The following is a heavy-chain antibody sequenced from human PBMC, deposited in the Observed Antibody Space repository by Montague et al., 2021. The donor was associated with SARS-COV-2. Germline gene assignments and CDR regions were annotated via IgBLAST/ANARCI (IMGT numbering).Heavy chain of an antibody. CDR2: IFYNGYT. Sequence: SETLSLTCTASGGTVRDYYWNWIRQTPGKGLEWIGYIFYNGYTKXNPSLESRVTLSVDTPGNQFFLSLKSVTVSDTATYFCARHSVSEDGTFFRSYFDPWGQGAQVIVSS. D-gene: IGHD1-1*01. V-gene: IGHV4-59*08. CDR1: GGTVRDYY. CDR3: ARHSVSEDGTFFRSYFDP. J-gene: IGHJ5*02.